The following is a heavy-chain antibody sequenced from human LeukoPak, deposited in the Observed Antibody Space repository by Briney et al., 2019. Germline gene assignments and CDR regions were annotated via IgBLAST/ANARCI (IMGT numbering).Heavy chain of an antibody. V-gene: IGHV4-59*01. CDR1: GSSLSSYY. CDR2: FYHSGGT. CDR3: ARGASSSWYSLWKF. Sequence: SETLSLTCNVSGSSLSSYYWSWIRQPPGEGLXXXXYFYHSGGTNYNPSLKGRATISVDTSKNEVSLKLRSVTAADTAVYYCARGASSSWYSLWKFWGQGTLVTVSS. J-gene: IGHJ4*02. D-gene: IGHD6-13*01.